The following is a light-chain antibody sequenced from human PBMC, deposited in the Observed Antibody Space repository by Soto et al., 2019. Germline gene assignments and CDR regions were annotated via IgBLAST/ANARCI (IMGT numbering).Light chain of an antibody. J-gene: IGKJ4*01. CDR2: DAS. CDR1: QSVSTK. Sequence: DIVMTQSPATLSVSPGERATLSCRASQSVSTKLAWYQQKPGQAPRLLIDDASTRATGIPARFSGSGSGTQFTLTISSLQSEDFAVYYCQQYNNWPLTFGGGTKVEIK. CDR3: QQYNNWPLT. V-gene: IGKV3-15*01.